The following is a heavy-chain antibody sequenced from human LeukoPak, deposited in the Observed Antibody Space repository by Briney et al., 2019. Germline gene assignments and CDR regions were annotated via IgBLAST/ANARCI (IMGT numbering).Heavy chain of an antibody. J-gene: IGHJ4*02. CDR2: ISGSGRGGST. V-gene: IGHV3-23*01. D-gene: IGHD1-1*01. CDR1: GFTFSSYA. CDR3: AESSSGFDF. Sequence: GGSLRLSCAASGFTFSSYAMSWVRQAPGKGLEWVSAISGSGRGGSTYYADSVKGRFTISRDNSKNTLYLQMNSLRAEDTAVYYCAESSSGFDFWGQGTLVTVSS.